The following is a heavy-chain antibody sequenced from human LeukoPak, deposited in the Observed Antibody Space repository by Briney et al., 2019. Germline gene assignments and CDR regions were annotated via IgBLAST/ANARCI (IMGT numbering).Heavy chain of an antibody. CDR2: ISTYNGNT. D-gene: IGHD3-3*01. CDR3: ARAYYDFWSGYYTGIATDY. V-gene: IGHV1-18*01. Sequence: ASVKVSCKASGYTFTKYGITWVRQAPGQGLEWMGWISTYNGNTNYAQKLQGRVTMTTDTSTSTAYMELRSLISDDAAVYYCARAYYDFWSGYYTGIATDYWGQGTLVTVSS. J-gene: IGHJ4*02. CDR1: GYTFTKYG.